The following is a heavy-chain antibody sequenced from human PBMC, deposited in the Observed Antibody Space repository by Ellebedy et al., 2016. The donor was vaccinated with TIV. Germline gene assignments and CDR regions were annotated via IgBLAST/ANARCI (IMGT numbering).Heavy chain of an antibody. V-gene: IGHV3-33*01. J-gene: IGHJ4*02. Sequence: GGSLRLSXAASGFPISSYGMHWVRQAPGKGLEWVALIWYDGGNKYYADFVKGRFTISRDNSKNTVYLQMNSLRAEDTAVYFCARGRSGGSWDFDYWGQGTLVTVSS. D-gene: IGHD2-15*01. CDR3: ARGRSGGSWDFDY. CDR2: IWYDGGNK. CDR1: GFPISSYG.